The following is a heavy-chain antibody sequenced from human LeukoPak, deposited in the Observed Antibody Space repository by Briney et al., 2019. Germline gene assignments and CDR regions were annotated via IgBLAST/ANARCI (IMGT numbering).Heavy chain of an antibody. Sequence: SETLSLTCTVSGGPISSYYWSWIRQPPGKGLEWIGYIYYSGSTNYNPSLKSRVTISVDTSKNQFSLKLSSVTAADTAVYYCARRGYDADAFDIWGQGTMVTVSS. D-gene: IGHD3-3*01. V-gene: IGHV4-59*08. J-gene: IGHJ3*02. CDR1: GGPISSYY. CDR3: ARRGYDADAFDI. CDR2: IYYSGST.